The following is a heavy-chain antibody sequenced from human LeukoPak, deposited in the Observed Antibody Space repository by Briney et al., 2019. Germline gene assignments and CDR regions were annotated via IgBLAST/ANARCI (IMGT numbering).Heavy chain of an antibody. CDR3: SGYNWFDP. CDR1: GFSFSIYA. J-gene: IGHJ5*02. Sequence: GGSLRLSCVASGFASGFSFSIYAMTWVRLAPGKGLEWVSALSDSGSSTYYADSVKGRFTISRDNAKNSLYLQMNSLRAEDTAVYYCSGYNWFDPWGQGTLVTVSS. V-gene: IGHV3-21*01. CDR2: LSDSGSST.